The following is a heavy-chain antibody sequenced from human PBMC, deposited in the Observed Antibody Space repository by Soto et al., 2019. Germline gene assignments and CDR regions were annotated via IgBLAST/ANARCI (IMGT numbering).Heavy chain of an antibody. J-gene: IGHJ3*02. CDR2: IHPGHSDT. V-gene: IGHV5-51*01. CDR3: ARCIGYYGSGSYLEGAFDI. CDR1: GYSFTSYW. D-gene: IGHD3-10*01. Sequence: PGESLKISCKGSGYSFTSYWIGWVRQMPGKGLEWMGIIHPGHSDTRYSPSFQGQVTISADKSISTAYLQWSSLKASDTAMYYCARCIGYYGSGSYLEGAFDIWGQGTMVTVSS.